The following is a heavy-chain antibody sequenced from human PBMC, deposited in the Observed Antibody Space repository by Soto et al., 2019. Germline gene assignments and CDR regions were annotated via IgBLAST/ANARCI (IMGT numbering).Heavy chain of an antibody. J-gene: IGHJ4*02. CDR3: ATNSGWGTVDYFDF. V-gene: IGHV3-30-3*01. CDR2: MSAHGDKQ. Sequence: QVQLVESGGGVVQPGKSLRLSCVVSGIAFPSYAMHWVRQTPGKGLEWVAVMSAHGDKQYYADSVKGRFTISRDNSNNTLYLQMHSLGVEDTAVYYLATNSGWGTVDYFDFWGQGTPVTVSS. D-gene: IGHD6-19*01. CDR1: GIAFPSYA.